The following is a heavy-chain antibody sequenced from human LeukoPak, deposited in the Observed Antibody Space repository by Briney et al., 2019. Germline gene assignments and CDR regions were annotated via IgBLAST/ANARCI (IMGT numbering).Heavy chain of an antibody. D-gene: IGHD2-2*01. CDR2: ISSSSSYI. CDR1: GFTFSSYS. CDR3: ATLGYCSSTSCRQTHYYYYGMDV. V-gene: IGHV3-21*04. J-gene: IGHJ6*02. Sequence: PGGSLRLSCAASGFTFSSYSMNWVRQAPGKGLEWVSSISSSSSYIYYADSVKGRFTISRDNAKNSLYLQMNSLRAEDTAVYYCATLGYCSSTSCRQTHYYYYGMDVWGQGTTVTVSS.